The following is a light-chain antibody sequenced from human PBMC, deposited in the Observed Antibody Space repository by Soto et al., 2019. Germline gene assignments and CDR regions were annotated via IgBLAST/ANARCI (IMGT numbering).Light chain of an antibody. CDR2: GAS. CDR1: QSLSRTY. J-gene: IGKJ1*01. Sequence: EIVLTRSPGTLSLSPGERATLSCRASQSLSRTYLAWYQQNPGQAPRLLIYGASSRATGIPDRFSGSGYGTDFTLTISRLEPEDFAVYFCQQHASSPRTFGQGTKVEIK. V-gene: IGKV3-20*01. CDR3: QQHASSPRT.